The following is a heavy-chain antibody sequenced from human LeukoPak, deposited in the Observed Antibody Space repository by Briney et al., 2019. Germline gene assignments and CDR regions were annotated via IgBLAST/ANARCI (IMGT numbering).Heavy chain of an antibody. CDR1: GFTFSSYG. CDR3: ARDARYSSGWYMEAYYFDY. CDR2: IWYDGSNK. D-gene: IGHD6-19*01. Sequence: GGSLRLSCAASGFTFSSYGMHWVRQAPGKGLEWVAVIWYDGSNKYYADSVKGRFTISRDNSKNTLYLQMNSPRAEDTAVYYCARDARYSSGWYMEAYYFDYWGQGTLVTVSS. J-gene: IGHJ4*02. V-gene: IGHV3-33*01.